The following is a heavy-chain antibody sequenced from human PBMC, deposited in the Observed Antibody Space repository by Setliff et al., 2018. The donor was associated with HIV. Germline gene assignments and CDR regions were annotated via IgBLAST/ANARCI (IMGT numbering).Heavy chain of an antibody. CDR2: IRSKAYGGTT. Sequence: PGGSLRLSCAASGFTFSNAWMSWVRQAPGKGLEWVGFIRSKAYGGTTEYAASVKGRFTVSRDDSKSIAYLQMNSLKTEDTAMYYCTRCFGSYLPIMDYWGQGTLVTVSS. V-gene: IGHV3-49*04. CDR1: GFTFSNAW. CDR3: TRCFGSYLPIMDY. D-gene: IGHD1-26*01. J-gene: IGHJ4*02.